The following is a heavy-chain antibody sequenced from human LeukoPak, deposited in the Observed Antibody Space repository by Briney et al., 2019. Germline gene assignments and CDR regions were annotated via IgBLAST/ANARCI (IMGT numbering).Heavy chain of an antibody. CDR3: ATSQVAATPSFDY. Sequence: ASVKVSCKVSGYTLTELSMHWVRQAPGKGLEWMGGFDPEDGETIYAQKFQGRVTMTGDTSTDTAYMELSSLRSEDTAVYYCATSQVAATPSFDYWGQGTLVTVSS. V-gene: IGHV1-24*01. D-gene: IGHD1-26*01. J-gene: IGHJ4*02. CDR2: FDPEDGET. CDR1: GYTLTELS.